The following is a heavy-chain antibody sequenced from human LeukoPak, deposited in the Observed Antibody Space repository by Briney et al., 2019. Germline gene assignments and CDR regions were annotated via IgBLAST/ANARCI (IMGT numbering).Heavy chain of an antibody. CDR2: ISYDGSNK. CDR3: ARDGRVVPAAMGAFDI. CDR1: GFTFSIYA. V-gene: IGHV3-30*04. Sequence: PGGSLRLSCAASGFTFSIYAMHWVRQAPGKGLESVAVISYDGSNKYYADSVKGRFTISRDNSKNTLYLQMNSLRAEDTAVYYCARDGRVVPAAMGAFDIWGQGTMVTVSS. D-gene: IGHD2-2*01. J-gene: IGHJ3*02.